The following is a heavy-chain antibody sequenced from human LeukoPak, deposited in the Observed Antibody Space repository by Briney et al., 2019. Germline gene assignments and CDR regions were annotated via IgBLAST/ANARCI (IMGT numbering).Heavy chain of an antibody. V-gene: IGHV4-39*01. Sequence: SETLSLTCTVSGGSISSSSYYWGWIRQPPGKGLEWIGSIYYSGSTYYNPSLKSRVTISVDTSKNQFSLKLSSVTAADTAVYYCARRLSGPAADPDRPFDIWGQGTMVTVSS. J-gene: IGHJ3*02. CDR3: ARRLSGPAADPDRPFDI. CDR2: IYYSGST. CDR1: GGSISSSSYY. D-gene: IGHD6-13*01.